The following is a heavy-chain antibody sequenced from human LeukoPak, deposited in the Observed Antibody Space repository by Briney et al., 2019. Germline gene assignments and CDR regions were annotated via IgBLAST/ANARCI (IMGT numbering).Heavy chain of an antibody. CDR3: ARARLYYDILTGYYSYYFDY. D-gene: IGHD3-9*01. V-gene: IGHV3-7*01. CDR1: GFTFSSYW. Sequence: QPGGPLRFSCEASGFTFSSYWMSWVRKAPGKGREWVANIEQDGSEKYYVDSVKGRFTISRDNAKNSLYLQMTSLRAEDTAVYYCARARLYYDILTGYYSYYFDYWGQGTLVTVSS. J-gene: IGHJ4*02. CDR2: IEQDGSEK.